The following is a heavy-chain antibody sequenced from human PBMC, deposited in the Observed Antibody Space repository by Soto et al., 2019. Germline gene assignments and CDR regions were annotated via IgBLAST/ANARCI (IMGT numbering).Heavy chain of an antibody. J-gene: IGHJ4*02. CDR1: GFTFSSYW. D-gene: IGHD6-19*01. CDR3: ARVRLAVAGIPADY. V-gene: IGHV3-74*01. Sequence: GGSLRLSCAASGFTFSSYWMHWVRQAPGKGLVWVSRINSDGSSTSYADSVKGRFTISRDNAKNTLYLQMNSLRAEDTAVYYCARVRLAVAGIPADYWGQGTLVTVSS. CDR2: INSDGSST.